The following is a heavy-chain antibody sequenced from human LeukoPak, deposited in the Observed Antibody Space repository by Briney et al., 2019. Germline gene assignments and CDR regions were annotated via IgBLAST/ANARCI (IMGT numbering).Heavy chain of an antibody. D-gene: IGHD6-13*01. V-gene: IGHV4-59*01. J-gene: IGHJ4*02. Sequence: SETLSLTCTVSGGSISSYYWSWIRQPPGKGLEWIGYIYYTGSTNYNPSLKSRVTISVDTSKNQFSLKLSSVTAADTAVYYCARDRPGGSSLDYWGQGTLVTVSS. CDR3: ARDRPGGSSLDY. CDR2: IYYTGST. CDR1: GGSISSYY.